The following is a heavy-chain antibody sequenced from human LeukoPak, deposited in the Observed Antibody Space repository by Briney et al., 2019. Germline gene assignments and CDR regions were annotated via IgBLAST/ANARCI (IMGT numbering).Heavy chain of an antibody. CDR1: GASISSSY. V-gene: IGHV4-59*01. CDR3: AKDRGGGFFDL. J-gene: IGHJ2*01. Sequence: SETLSLTCTVSGASISSSYWSWIRQPPGGGLEWVGYIYYTGSTNYNPSLKSRLTISLDTSKNQFSLKLFSVTAADTAVYYCAKDRGGGFFDLWGRGTLVTVSS. CDR2: IYYTGST.